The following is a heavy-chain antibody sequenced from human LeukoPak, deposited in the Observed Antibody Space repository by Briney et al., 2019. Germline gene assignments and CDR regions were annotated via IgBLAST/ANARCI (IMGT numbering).Heavy chain of an antibody. CDR1: GYTFTSHY. J-gene: IGHJ4*02. D-gene: IGHD3-16*01. CDR2: INPRGGST. V-gene: IGHV1-46*01. CDR3: ASLGGVRAAWGGFDY. Sequence: ASVKVSCKASGYTFTSHYMNWVRQAPGQGLEWMGIINPRGGSTSYAQKFQGRVTMTRDTSTSTVYMELSSLRSEDTAVYYCASLGGVRAAWGGFDYWGQGTLVIVSS.